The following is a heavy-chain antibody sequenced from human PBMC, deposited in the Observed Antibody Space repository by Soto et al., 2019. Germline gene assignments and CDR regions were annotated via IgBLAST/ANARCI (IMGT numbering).Heavy chain of an antibody. CDR2: IRYDGSNK. V-gene: IGHV3-33*01. J-gene: IGHJ3*02. CDR3: ARGSGVGAFDI. Sequence: QVKLVDSGGGVVQPGRSLRLSCAASGFTFSSYGMHWVRQAPGKGLEWVAVIRYDGSNKYYEDSVKGRFTISRDNSENTLYLQMNSLRAEDTAVYYCARGSGVGAFDIWGQGTMVTVSS. D-gene: IGHD3-10*01. CDR1: GFTFSSYG.